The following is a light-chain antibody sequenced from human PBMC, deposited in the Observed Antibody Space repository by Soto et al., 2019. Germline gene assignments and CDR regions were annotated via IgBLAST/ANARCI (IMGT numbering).Light chain of an antibody. Sequence: DIQMTQSPSTLSASVGDRVTITCRASQGFSTFLAWYQQKPGKAPQLLIYSASVLQTGVPSRFSGSGSGTNFTLIISSLQPEDIATYYCQHLNNYPPTFGQGTRLENK. J-gene: IGKJ5*01. V-gene: IGKV1-9*01. CDR2: SAS. CDR3: QHLNNYPPT. CDR1: QGFSTF.